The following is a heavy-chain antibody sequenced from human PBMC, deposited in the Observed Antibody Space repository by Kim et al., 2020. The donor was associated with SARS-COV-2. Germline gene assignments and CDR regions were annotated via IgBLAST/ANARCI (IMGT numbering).Heavy chain of an antibody. D-gene: IGHD3-22*01. J-gene: IGHJ4*02. V-gene: IGHV4-59*01. CDR2: IYYSGST. Sequence: SETLSLTCNVSGGSISSYYWSWIRQPPGKGLEWIGYIYYSGSTNYNPSLKSRATISIDTSKNQFSLRLSSVTAADTAVYYCARGGGSGFSYGWGQGALVT. CDR3: ARGGGSGFSYG. CDR1: GGSISSYY.